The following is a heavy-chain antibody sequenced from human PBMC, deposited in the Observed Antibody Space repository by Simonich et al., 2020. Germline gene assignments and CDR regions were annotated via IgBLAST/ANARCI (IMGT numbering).Heavy chain of an antibody. J-gene: IGHJ3*02. CDR2: NNPNRGGT. D-gene: IGHD1-26*01. Sequence: QVQLVQSGAEVKKPGASVKVSCKASGYTFTGYYMHGGRQAPGQGLERMGRNNPNRGGTKYAQKFQGRVTLTRDTASSTAYMERSRLRSDDTAVYYCARGLLSGSYYAFDIWGQGTMVTVSS. CDR3: ARGLLSGSYYAFDI. V-gene: IGHV1-2*02. CDR1: GYTFTGYY.